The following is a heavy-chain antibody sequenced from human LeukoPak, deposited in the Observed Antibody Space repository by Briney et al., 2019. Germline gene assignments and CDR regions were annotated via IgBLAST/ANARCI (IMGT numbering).Heavy chain of an antibody. CDR2: INPSGDST. Sequence: ASVKVSCKTSIYTFTAYYTHWVRQAPGQGLEWTGVINPSGDSTSYAQKFQGRVTVTRDPSTDTVYMDLSSLTSEDTAVSYCTRDLRGDSNWFDPWGQGTLVTVSS. CDR1: IYTFTAYY. CDR3: TRDLRGDSNWFDP. D-gene: IGHD3-9*01. V-gene: IGHV1-46*01. J-gene: IGHJ5*02.